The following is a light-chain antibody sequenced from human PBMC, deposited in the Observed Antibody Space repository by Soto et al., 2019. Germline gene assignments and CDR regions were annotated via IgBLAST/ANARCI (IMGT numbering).Light chain of an antibody. J-gene: IGKJ5*01. CDR2: DAS. CDR3: HQRQYWPPIT. V-gene: IGKV3-11*01. Sequence: EILLTQSPATLSLSPGERATLSCRTSLSVSVYLDWYQQKPGQAPRLLISDASNRATGIPARFSGSGSGTDFTLTISSLEPEDFAVYYCHQRQYWPPITFGQGTRLEI. CDR1: LSVSVY.